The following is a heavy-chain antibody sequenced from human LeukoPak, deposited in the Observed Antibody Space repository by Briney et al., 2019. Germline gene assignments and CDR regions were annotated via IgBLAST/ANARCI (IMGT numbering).Heavy chain of an antibody. D-gene: IGHD3-22*01. CDR1: GFTFSNYE. Sequence: GGSLRLSCAASGFTFSNYEMNWVRQAPGKGLEWVSYISTSGSTIYYADSVKGRFTISRDNGKSSLYLQMNSLRAEDMAVYYCARGVYDSTGYYQYWGQGTLVTVSS. V-gene: IGHV3-48*03. CDR2: ISTSGSTI. CDR3: ARGVYDSTGYYQY. J-gene: IGHJ4*02.